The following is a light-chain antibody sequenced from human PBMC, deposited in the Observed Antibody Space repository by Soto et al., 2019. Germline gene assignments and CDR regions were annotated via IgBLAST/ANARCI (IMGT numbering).Light chain of an antibody. V-gene: IGKV3-15*01. CDR2: SAS. CDR1: QSISSN. J-gene: IGKJ1*01. Sequence: IVMTQSPATLSVSPGETSTLSCRASQSISSNLAWYQQKPGQAPRLFMYSASTRATGIPATCSGSGSGTDFSLTISSLQSEDFAVYYCQHYNNWPPWTFGQGTKVEIK. CDR3: QHYNNWPPWT.